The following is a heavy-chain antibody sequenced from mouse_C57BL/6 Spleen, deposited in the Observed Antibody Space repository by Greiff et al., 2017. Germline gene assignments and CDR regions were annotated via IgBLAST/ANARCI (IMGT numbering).Heavy chain of an antibody. J-gene: IGHJ4*01. D-gene: IGHD2-4*01. CDR2: INPYNGDT. CDR3: AREATMITTLYYYAMDY. Sequence: EVQLQQSGPELVKPGDSVKISCKASGYSFTGYFMNWVMQSHGKSLEWIGRINPYNGDTFYNQKFKGKATLTVDKSSSTAHMELRSLTSEDSAVYYCAREATMITTLYYYAMDYWGQGTSVTVSS. V-gene: IGHV1-20*01. CDR1: GYSFTGYF.